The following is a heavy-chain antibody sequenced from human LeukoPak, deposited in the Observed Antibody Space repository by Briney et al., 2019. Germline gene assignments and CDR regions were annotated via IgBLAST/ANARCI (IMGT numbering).Heavy chain of an antibody. J-gene: IGHJ6*04. CDR2: INHSGST. CDR1: GFTFSSYA. Sequence: GSLRPSCVASGFTFSSYAMSWIRQPPGKGLEWIGEINHSGSTNYNPSLKSRVTMSVDTSKNQFSLKLNSVTAADTAVYYCARGGRFAPIVVVVAATQLMDVWGKGTTVTVSS. D-gene: IGHD2-15*01. V-gene: IGHV4-34*01. CDR3: ARGGRFAPIVVVVAATQLMDV.